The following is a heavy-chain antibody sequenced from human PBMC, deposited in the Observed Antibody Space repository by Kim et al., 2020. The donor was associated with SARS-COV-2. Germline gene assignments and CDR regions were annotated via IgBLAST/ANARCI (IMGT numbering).Heavy chain of an antibody. Sequence: GGSLRLSCAAAGFSSSSYWINWVRQPPGKGLEWVSRISSDGRITHYAGSVKGRFTMSRDSAENTVFLQMNSLGAEDTAVYYCARGMFRSGFDVWGQGTTVSVSS. CDR2: ISSDGRIT. J-gene: IGHJ6*02. CDR1: GFSSSSYW. V-gene: IGHV3-74*01. D-gene: IGHD3-10*02. CDR3: ARGMFRSGFDV.